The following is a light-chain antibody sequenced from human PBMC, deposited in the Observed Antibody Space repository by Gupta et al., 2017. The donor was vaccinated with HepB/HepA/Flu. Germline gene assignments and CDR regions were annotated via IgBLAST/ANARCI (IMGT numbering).Light chain of an antibody. J-gene: IGKJ3*01. CDR3: QGSQSSQFT. CDR1: QSISNS. V-gene: IGKV1-39*01. Sequence: IQMTQSPSSLSASVGDRVTITCGTSQSISNSLNWYRQSPGETPIVPIYGASTLQSVVPSRFSVSGSGTEFTLAISVLQPEDFATYYCQGSQSSQFTFCSWCKV. CDR2: GAS.